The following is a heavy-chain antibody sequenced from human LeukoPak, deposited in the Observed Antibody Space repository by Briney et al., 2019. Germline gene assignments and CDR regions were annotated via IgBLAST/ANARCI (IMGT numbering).Heavy chain of an antibody. V-gene: IGHV1-69*06. J-gene: IGHJ6*03. D-gene: IGHD3-10*01. CDR2: IIPIFGTA. Sequence: SVKVSCKASGGTFSSYAISWVRQAPGQGLEWMGGIIPIFGTANYAQKFQGRVTITADKSTSTAYMELSSLRSEDTAVYYCARVFDSGSQAYFYYMDVWGKGTTVTIFS. CDR3: ARVFDSGSQAYFYYMDV. CDR1: GGTFSSYA.